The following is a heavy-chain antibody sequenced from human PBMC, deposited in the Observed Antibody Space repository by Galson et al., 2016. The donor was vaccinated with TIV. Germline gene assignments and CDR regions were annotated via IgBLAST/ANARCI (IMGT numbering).Heavy chain of an antibody. CDR3: AKGQLRAARRFYYMDV. Sequence: SLRLSCAASGFTFDDYAMHWVRQVPGRGLEWVSVISWNSGSIVYADSVKGRFFISRDNAKKSLYLQMNSLRAEDTALYYFAKGQLRAARRFYYMDVWGKGTTVTVSS. V-gene: IGHV3-9*01. CDR1: GFTFDDYA. D-gene: IGHD1-14*01. J-gene: IGHJ6*03. CDR2: ISWNSGSI.